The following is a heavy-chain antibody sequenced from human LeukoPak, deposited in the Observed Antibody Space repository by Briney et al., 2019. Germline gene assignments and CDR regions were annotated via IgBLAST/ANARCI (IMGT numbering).Heavy chain of an antibody. CDR1: GYTFTSYY. J-gene: IGHJ3*02. Sequence: ASVKVSCKASGYTFTSYYMHWVRQAPGQGLEWMGIINPSGGSTSYAQKFQGRVTMTRDTSTSTVYMELSSLRSENTAVYYCARRLGGRGAFDIWGQGTMVTVSS. D-gene: IGHD2-15*01. CDR3: ARRLGGRGAFDI. V-gene: IGHV1-46*01. CDR2: INPSGGST.